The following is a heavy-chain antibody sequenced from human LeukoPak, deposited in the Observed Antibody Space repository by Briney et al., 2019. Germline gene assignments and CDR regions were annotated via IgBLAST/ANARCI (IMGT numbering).Heavy chain of an antibody. D-gene: IGHD5-24*01. J-gene: IGHJ4*02. CDR3: ARPSDRDGLQFFFES. V-gene: IGHV3-74*01. CDR2: IKTDGSTT. CDR1: GFTFSKYW. Sequence: GSLRLSCAASGFTFSKYWMHWVRQVPGEGLVWVSRIKTDGSTTNYADSVKGRFTISRDNAKNTLYLQMNGLRAEDTAVYYCARPSDRDGLQFFFESWGQGTLVTVSS.